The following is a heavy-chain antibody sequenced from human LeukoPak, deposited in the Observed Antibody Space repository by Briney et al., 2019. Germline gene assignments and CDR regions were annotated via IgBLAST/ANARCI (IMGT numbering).Heavy chain of an antibody. CDR1: GFTFSSYG. Sequence: GGSLRLSCAASGFTFSSYGMHWVRQAPGKGLEWVAVIWYDGSNTYYADSVKGRFTISRDNSKNTLYLQMNSLRAEDTAVYYCAKARRNYYYYMDVWGKGTTVTVSS. V-gene: IGHV3-33*06. CDR2: IWYDGSNT. CDR3: AKARRNYYYYMDV. J-gene: IGHJ6*03.